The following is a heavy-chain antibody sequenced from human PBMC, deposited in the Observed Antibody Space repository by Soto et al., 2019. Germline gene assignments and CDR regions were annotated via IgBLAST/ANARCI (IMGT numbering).Heavy chain of an antibody. CDR2: IIPIFGTA. V-gene: IGHV1-69*12. CDR3: ARTRSPFYDFWSGYAPGDFDY. Sequence: QVQLVQSGAEVKKPGSSVKVSCKASGGTFSSYAISWVRQAPGQGLEWMGGIIPIFGTANYAQKFQGRVTITADESTSTAYMELRSLRSEDTAVYYCARTRSPFYDFWSGYAPGDFDYWGQGTLVTVSS. CDR1: GGTFSSYA. D-gene: IGHD3-3*01. J-gene: IGHJ4*02.